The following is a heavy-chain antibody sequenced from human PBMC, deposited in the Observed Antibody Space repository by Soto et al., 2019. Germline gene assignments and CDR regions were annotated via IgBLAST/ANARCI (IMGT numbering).Heavy chain of an antibody. CDR1: GFTVSSNY. CDR3: ARVGTGSSTWTPFDY. D-gene: IGHD6-13*01. CDR2: LYSDGDT. J-gene: IGHJ4*02. Sequence: VQLVESGGGLVQPGGSLRLSCAVSGFTVSSNYMSWVRQAPGKGLEWVSILYSDGDTYYAGSVRGRFSISRDISKNTLYLQMNSLRPEDTAVFYCARVGTGSSTWTPFDYWGQGTLVTVSS. V-gene: IGHV3-66*01.